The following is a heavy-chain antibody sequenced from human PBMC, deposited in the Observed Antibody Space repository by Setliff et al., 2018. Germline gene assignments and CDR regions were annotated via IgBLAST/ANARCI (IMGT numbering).Heavy chain of an antibody. CDR2: VFFNGAA. CDR1: GGSISGTSTETYL. J-gene: IGHJ4*02. V-gene: IGHV4-61*01. Sequence: SETLSLTCTVSGGSISGTSTETYLWSWIRQPPGKGLEFIGYVFFNGAAKYDPSLKSRVTISVDTSKNQFSLKLSSVTAADTAIYYCARGGTYRYFDYWGQGTLVTVSS. CDR3: ARGGTYRYFDY.